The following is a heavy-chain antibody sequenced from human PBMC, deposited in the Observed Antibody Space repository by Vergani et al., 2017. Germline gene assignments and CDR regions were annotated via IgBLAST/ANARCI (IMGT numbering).Heavy chain of an antibody. V-gene: IGHV2-5*01. D-gene: IGHD3-16*02. CDR1: GFSLSTSGVG. CDR3: AHTKFRGWFGGVIVGYDS. CDR2: IYWNDDK. J-gene: IGHJ4*02. Sequence: QITLKESGPTLVKPTQTLTLTCTFSGFSLSTSGVGVGWIRQPPGKALEWLALIYWNDDKRYSPSLKSRLTITKDTSKNQVVLTMTNMDPVDTATYYCAHTKFRGWFGGVIVGYDSWGQGTLVTVSS.